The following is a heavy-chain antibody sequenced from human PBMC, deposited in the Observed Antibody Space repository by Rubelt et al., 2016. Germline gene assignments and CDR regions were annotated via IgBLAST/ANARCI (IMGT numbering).Heavy chain of an antibody. CDR2: IWYDGRSI. Sequence: QVQLVESGGGVVQPGRSLRLSCAASGFTFSTYGMHWVRQAPGKGLEWVAVIWYDGRSIYYADSVKGRFTISRDNSKNTLYLQMNNVRAEDTAVYYCARRQNSCLDYWGQGTLVTVSS. D-gene: IGHD3-16*01. V-gene: IGHV3-33*01. CDR3: ARRQNSCLDY. J-gene: IGHJ4*02. CDR1: GFTFSTYG.